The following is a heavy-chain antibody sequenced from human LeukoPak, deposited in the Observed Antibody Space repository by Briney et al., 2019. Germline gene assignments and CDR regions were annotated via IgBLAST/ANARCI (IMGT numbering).Heavy chain of an antibody. Sequence: GGSLRLSCAASGFTFSNYAMGWVRQAPGKGLEWVAAIRGSGDSTYADSVKGRFTISRDNSRNTVYVQLNSLRAEDSAVYYCARDGYGNNYMDVWGKGTTVTVSS. D-gene: IGHD1/OR15-1a*01. J-gene: IGHJ6*03. V-gene: IGHV3-23*01. CDR2: IRGSGDST. CDR3: ARDGYGNNYMDV. CDR1: GFTFSNYA.